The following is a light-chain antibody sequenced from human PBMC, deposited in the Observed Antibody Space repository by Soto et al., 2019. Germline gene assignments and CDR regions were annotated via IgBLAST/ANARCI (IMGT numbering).Light chain of an antibody. CDR2: AAS. CDR1: QGISNY. CDR3: QKYDSALGT. Sequence: DLQMTQSPSSPSDSVGERVNNPCRATQGISNYLAWYQQKPGKVPKLLIYAASTLQSGVPSRFSGSGSGTDFTLTISSLQPEDVATYYCQKYDSALGTFGQGTKVDIK. J-gene: IGKJ1*01. V-gene: IGKV1-27*01.